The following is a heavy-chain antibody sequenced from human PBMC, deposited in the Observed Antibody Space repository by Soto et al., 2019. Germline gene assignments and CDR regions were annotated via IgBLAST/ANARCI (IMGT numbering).Heavy chain of an antibody. J-gene: IGHJ4*02. CDR2: IIPIFGTA. V-gene: IGHV1-69*13. CDR1: GGTFSSYA. CDR3: ARETQGYSYGYFDY. D-gene: IGHD5-18*01. Sequence: SVKVSCKASGGTFSSYAISWVRQAPGQGLEWMGGIIPIFGTANYAQKFQGRVTITADESTSTAYMELSSLRSEDTAVYYCARETQGYSYGYFDYWGQGTLVTVSS.